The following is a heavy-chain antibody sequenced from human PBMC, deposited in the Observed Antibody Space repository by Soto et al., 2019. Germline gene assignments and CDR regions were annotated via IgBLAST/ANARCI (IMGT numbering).Heavy chain of an antibody. V-gene: IGHV3-23*01. CDR2: ISGSGGST. Sequence: GGSLRLSCAASGFTFSSYAMSWVRQAPGKGLEWVSAISGSGGSTYYADSVKGRFTISRDNSKNTLYLQTNSLRAEDTAVYYCAKDVPNYYDSSGYSRSRKFDYWGQGTLVTVSS. CDR1: GFTFSSYA. J-gene: IGHJ4*02. D-gene: IGHD3-22*01. CDR3: AKDVPNYYDSSGYSRSRKFDY.